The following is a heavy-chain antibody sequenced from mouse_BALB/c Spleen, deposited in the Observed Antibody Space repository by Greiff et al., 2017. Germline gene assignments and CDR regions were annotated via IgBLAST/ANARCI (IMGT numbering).Heavy chain of an antibody. Sequence: VQLQQSGTVLVRPGASVKMSCKASGYSFTSYCMHWVKQRPGQGLEWIGAIYPGNSDTSYNQKFKGKAKLTAVTSASTAYMELSSLTNEDSAVYYCRSGGLRYAMDDWGQGTTVTVSS. CDR1: GYSFTSYC. CDR3: RSGGLRYAMDD. J-gene: IGHJ4*01. CDR2: IYPGNSDT. V-gene: IGHV1-5*01. D-gene: IGHD2-2*01.